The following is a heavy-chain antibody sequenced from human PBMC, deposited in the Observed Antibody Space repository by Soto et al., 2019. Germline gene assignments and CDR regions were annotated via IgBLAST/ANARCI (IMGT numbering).Heavy chain of an antibody. CDR3: AKGGIMITFGGVIIPYYFDY. J-gene: IGHJ4*02. CDR1: GFTFSSYA. V-gene: IGHV3-23*01. D-gene: IGHD3-16*02. Sequence: PGGSLRLSCAASGFTFSSYAMSWVRQAPGKGLEWVSAISGSGGSTYYADSVKGRFTISRDNSKNTLYLQMNSLRAEDTAVYYCAKGGIMITFGGVIIPYYFDYWGQGTLVTVS. CDR2: ISGSGGST.